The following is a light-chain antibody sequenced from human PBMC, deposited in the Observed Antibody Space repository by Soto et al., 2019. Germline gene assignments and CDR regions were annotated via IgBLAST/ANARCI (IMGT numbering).Light chain of an antibody. CDR1: QGISSY. CDR3: QQLNSYPQT. V-gene: IGKV1-9*01. J-gene: IGKJ2*01. CDR2: AAS. Sequence: IQLTQSPSSLSASVGDRVTITCRASQGISSYLAWYQQKPGKAPTLLIYAASTLQSGVPSRFSGSGSGTDFTLTISSLQPEDFATYYCQQLNSYPQTFGQGTKLEIK.